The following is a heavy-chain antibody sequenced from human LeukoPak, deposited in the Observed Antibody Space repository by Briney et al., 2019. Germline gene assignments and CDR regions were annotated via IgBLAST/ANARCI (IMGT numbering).Heavy chain of an antibody. Sequence: SQTLSLTCAVSGGSISSGGYSWSWIRQPPWKGLEWIGYIYHSGSTYYNPSLKSRVTISVDRSKNQFSLKLSSVTAADTAVYYCASGYSYGYDYWGQGTLVTVSS. CDR1: GGSISSGGYS. V-gene: IGHV4-30-2*01. D-gene: IGHD5-18*01. J-gene: IGHJ4*02. CDR2: IYHSGST. CDR3: ASGYSYGYDY.